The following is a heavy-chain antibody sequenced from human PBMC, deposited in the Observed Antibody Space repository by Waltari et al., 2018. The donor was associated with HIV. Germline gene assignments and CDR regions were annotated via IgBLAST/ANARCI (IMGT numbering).Heavy chain of an antibody. CDR3: AIQYNPLNNYYYGMDV. CDR2: LSGSGGST. V-gene: IGHV3-23*01. J-gene: IGHJ6*02. CDR1: GFTFRNYG. Sequence: EVQLLESGGGLVQPGGSLRLSCVGSGFTFRNYGMTWVRQAPGKGLEWVSGLSGSGGSTHYADSVKGRFTISRDNSNNTSYLQMNSLRAEDTAVYYCAIQYNPLNNYYYGMDVLGQGTTVTVSS. D-gene: IGHD1-1*01.